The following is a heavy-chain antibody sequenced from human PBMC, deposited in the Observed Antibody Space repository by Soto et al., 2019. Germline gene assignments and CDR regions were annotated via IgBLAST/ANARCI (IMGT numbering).Heavy chain of an antibody. J-gene: IGHJ2*01. D-gene: IGHD2-8*01. CDR1: GGTFSSYA. Sequence: QVQLVQSGAEVKKPGSSVKVSCKASGGTFSSYAISWVRQAPGQGLEWMGGIIPIFGTANYAQKFQGRVTITADKSTSTAYMELSSLRSEDTAVYYCARGGYCTNGVCQYWYFDLGGRGPLVTVSS. V-gene: IGHV1-69*06. CDR3: ARGGYCTNGVCQYWYFDL. CDR2: IIPIFGTA.